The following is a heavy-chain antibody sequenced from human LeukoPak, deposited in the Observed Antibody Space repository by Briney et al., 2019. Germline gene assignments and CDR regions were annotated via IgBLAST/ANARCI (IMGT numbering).Heavy chain of an antibody. CDR2: IYYSGST. CDR1: GGSISSSSFN. J-gene: IGHJ6*02. CDR3: ARDTRYCSSTSCPVDGMDV. Sequence: SETLSLTFTVSGGSISSSSFNWGWIRQPPGKGLEWMGSIYYSGSTYYNPSLKSRVTISVDTSKNQFSLKLSSVTAADTAVYYCARDTRYCSSTSCPVDGMDVWGQGTTVTVSS. D-gene: IGHD2-2*01. V-gene: IGHV4-39*07.